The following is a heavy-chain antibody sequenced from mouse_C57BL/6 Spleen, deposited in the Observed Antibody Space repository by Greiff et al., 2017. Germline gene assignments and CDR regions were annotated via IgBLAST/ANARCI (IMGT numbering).Heavy chain of an antibody. Sequence: VQLQQSGAELVKPGASVKLSCTASGFNIKDYYMHWVKQRTEQGLEWIGRIDPEDGETKYAPKFQGKATLTADTSSNTAYLQLSSLTSEDTAVYYCAREGLRLYYYAMDCWGQGASVTVSS. J-gene: IGHJ4*01. CDR1: GFNIKDYY. V-gene: IGHV14-2*01. CDR3: AREGLRLYYYAMDC. D-gene: IGHD2-2*01. CDR2: IDPEDGET.